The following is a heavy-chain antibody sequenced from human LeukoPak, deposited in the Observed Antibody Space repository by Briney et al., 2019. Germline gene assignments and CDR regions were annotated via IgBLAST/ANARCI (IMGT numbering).Heavy chain of an antibody. CDR3: ARDYGDYVRRFDP. D-gene: IGHD3-16*01. CDR2: IYYSGST. V-gene: IGHV4-30-4*01. Sequence: SQTLSLTCTVSGGSISSGDYYWSWIRHPPGKGLEWIGYIYYSGSTYYNPSLKSRVTISVDTSKNQFSLKLSSVTAADTAVYYCARDYGDYVRRFDPWGQGTLVTVSS. J-gene: IGHJ5*02. CDR1: GGSISSGDYY.